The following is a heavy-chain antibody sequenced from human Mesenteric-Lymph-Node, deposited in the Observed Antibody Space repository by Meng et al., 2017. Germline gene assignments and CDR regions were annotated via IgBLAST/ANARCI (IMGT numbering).Heavy chain of an antibody. J-gene: IGHJ5*02. V-gene: IGHV4-34*01. CDR2: INHSEST. Sequence: QVQLQQCGAGLLKPSETLSLTCAVYGGSFSGYYWSWIRQPPGKGLEWIGEINHSESTNYNPSLKSRVIISVDTSKNQFSLKLSSVTAADTAVYYCAVAGTFPSWFDPWGQGTLVIVSS. CDR3: AVAGTFPSWFDP. D-gene: IGHD6-19*01. CDR1: GGSFSGYY.